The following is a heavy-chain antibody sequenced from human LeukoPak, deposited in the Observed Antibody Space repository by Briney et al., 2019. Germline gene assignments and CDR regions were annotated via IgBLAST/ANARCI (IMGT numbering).Heavy chain of an antibody. Sequence: ASVKVSCKASGYTFTSYGISWVRQAPGQGLEWVGWISAYNGNTNYAQKLQGRVTMTTDTSTSTAYMELRSLRSDDTAVYYCARANYDILTGNYYYYYMDVWGKGTTVTVSS. D-gene: IGHD3-9*01. CDR2: ISAYNGNT. CDR1: GYTFTSYG. J-gene: IGHJ6*03. V-gene: IGHV1-18*01. CDR3: ARANYDILTGNYYYYYMDV.